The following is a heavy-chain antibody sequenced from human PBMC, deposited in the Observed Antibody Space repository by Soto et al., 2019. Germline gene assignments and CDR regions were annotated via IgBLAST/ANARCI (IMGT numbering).Heavy chain of an antibody. J-gene: IGHJ4*02. CDR2: IYWDDDK. CDR3: AHRVLRTVFGLVTTPAIYFVF. D-gene: IGHD3-3*01. CDR1: GFSLTTSGVG. V-gene: IGHV2-5*02. Sequence: QITLNESGPTVVRPTETLTLTCRFSGFSLTTSGVGVGWIRQSPGNAPEWLALIYWDDDKRYSASLKSRLTLTKDSSQIQVVLTVSDLDPTDTATYYCAHRVLRTVFGLVTTPAIYFVFWGQGTPVAVSS.